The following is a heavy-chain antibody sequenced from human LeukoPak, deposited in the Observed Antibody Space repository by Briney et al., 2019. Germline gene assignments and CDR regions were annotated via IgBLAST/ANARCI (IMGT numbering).Heavy chain of an antibody. J-gene: IGHJ6*03. CDR2: IYHSGST. CDR1: GYSISSGYY. CDR3: ARRRDYYGSGSYRYYYYYMDV. D-gene: IGHD3-10*01. Sequence: SETLSLTCTVSGYSISSGYYWGWIRQPPGKGLEWIGSIYHSGSTNYNPSLKSRVTISVDTSKNQFSLKLSSVTAADTAVYYCARRRDYYGSGSYRYYYYYMDVWGKGTTVTISS. V-gene: IGHV4-38-2*02.